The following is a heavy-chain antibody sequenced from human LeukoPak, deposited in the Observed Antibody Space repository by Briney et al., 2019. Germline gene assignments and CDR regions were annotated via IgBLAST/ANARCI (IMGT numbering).Heavy chain of an antibody. Sequence: GGSLRLSCAASGFTFSNYAMHWVRQAPGKGLEWLAVISFDGNNEYYADSVKGRFTISRDNSKNTLYLQMNSLRAEDTAVYYCVSFYYSAFFDSWGQGTLVTVSS. J-gene: IGHJ4*02. CDR1: GFTFSNYA. CDR2: ISFDGNNE. V-gene: IGHV3-30-3*01. CDR3: VSFYYSAFFDS. D-gene: IGHD4/OR15-4a*01.